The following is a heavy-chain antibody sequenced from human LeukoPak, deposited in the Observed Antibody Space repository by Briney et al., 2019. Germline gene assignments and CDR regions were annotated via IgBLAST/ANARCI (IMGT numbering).Heavy chain of an antibody. V-gene: IGHV1-8*03. CDR3: ARALQNSGSYFDY. CDR1: GYTFTSYD. D-gene: IGHD1-26*01. CDR2: MNPNSGNT. Sequence: ASVKVSCKASGYTFTSYDINWVRQATGQGLEWMGWMNPNSGNTGYAQKFQGRVTITRNTSISTAYMELSSLRSEDTAVYYCARALQNSGSYFDYWGQGTLVTVSS. J-gene: IGHJ4*02.